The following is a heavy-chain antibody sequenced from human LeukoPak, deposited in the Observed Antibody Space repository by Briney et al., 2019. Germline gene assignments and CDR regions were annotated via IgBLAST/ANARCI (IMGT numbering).Heavy chain of an antibody. CDR2: IYYSGST. V-gene: IGHV4-59*08. CDR1: GGSISSYY. J-gene: IGHJ4*02. Sequence: SETLSLTCGVSGGSISSYYWSWIRQPPGKGLEWIGYIYYSGSTNYNPSLKSRVTISVDTSKNQFSLKLSSVTAADTAVYYCARGYSSSWLYFDYWGQGTLVTVSS. D-gene: IGHD6-13*01. CDR3: ARGYSSSWLYFDY.